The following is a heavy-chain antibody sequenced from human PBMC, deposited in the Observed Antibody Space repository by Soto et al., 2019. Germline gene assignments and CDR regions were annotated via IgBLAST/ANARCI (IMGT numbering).Heavy chain of an antibody. J-gene: IGHJ5*02. V-gene: IGHV1-8*02. Sequence: ASVKVPCKSSGYTFINFDIIWVRQATGQGLEWMGWMNPGSGKTGYANKFQGRVTMTRDASTGTAHLELSSLTSEDTAVYYCARMASAGTLNWFDPWGQGTLVTVSS. CDR3: ARMASAGTLNWFDP. D-gene: IGHD6-19*01. CDR1: GYTFINFD. CDR2: MNPGSGKT.